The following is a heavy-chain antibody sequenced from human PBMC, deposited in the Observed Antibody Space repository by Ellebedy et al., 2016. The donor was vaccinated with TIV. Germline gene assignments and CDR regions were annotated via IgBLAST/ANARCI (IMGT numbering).Heavy chain of an antibody. CDR1: GYTFTSYG. Sequence: AASVKVSCKASGYTFTSYGISWVRQAPGQGLEWMGWISAYNGNTNYAQKLQGRVTMTTDTSTSTAYMELRSLRSDDTAVYYCARDRCSSTSCYAGEGLFDYWGQGTLVTVSS. V-gene: IGHV1-18*04. D-gene: IGHD2-2*01. CDR3: ARDRCSSTSCYAGEGLFDY. J-gene: IGHJ4*02. CDR2: ISAYNGNT.